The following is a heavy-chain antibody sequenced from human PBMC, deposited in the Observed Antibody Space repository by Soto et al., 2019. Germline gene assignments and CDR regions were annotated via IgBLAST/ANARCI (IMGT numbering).Heavy chain of an antibody. D-gene: IGHD1-26*01. CDR1: GFTVTNSA. CDR2: ISGSGAIQ. Sequence: GGSLRLSCAASGFTVTNSAMNWVRQVPGKGLEWVSSISGSGAIQHYADSVKGRFSIFRDESNNTLYLQMNSLRAEDTAVYFCGVGRTPYYFDYWGQGALVTVSS. V-gene: IGHV3-23*01. CDR3: GVGRTPYYFDY. J-gene: IGHJ4*02.